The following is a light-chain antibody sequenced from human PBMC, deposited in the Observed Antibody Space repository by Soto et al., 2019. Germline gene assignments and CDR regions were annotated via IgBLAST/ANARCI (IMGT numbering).Light chain of an antibody. J-gene: IGKJ4*01. CDR2: DAS. CDR3: QQYGSSPLT. Sequence: EIVLTQSPGTLSLSPGERATLSCRASQSVSSSYLAWYQQKPGQAPRLLISDASNRATGIPARFSGSGSGTDFTLTISSLEPEDFAVYYCQQYGSSPLTFGGGTKVDIK. CDR1: QSVSSSY. V-gene: IGKV3-20*01.